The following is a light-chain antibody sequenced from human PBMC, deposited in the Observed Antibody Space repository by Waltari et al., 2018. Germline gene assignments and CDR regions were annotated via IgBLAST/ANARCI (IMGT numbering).Light chain of an antibody. CDR3: QTADLGGDVV. CDR2: KDT. CDR1: SFSKQF. V-gene: IGLV3-25*03. Sequence: SYEVTQPPSLSVSPGQTARLTCPGDSFSKQFVYWYQQKSGQAPVLVIFKDTERASGIPERFSGSTSGTIVTLTINGVQAQDEADYYCQTADLGGDVVFGGGTKLTVL. J-gene: IGLJ2*01.